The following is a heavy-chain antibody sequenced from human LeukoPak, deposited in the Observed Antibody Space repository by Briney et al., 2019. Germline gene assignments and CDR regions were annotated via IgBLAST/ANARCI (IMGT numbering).Heavy chain of an antibody. Sequence: SVKVSCKASGGTFSSYAISWVRQAPGQGLEWMGGIIPIFGTANYAQKFQGRVTITADESTSTAYMELSSLRSEDMAVYYCATENYDFWSGYGTYYMDVWGKGTTVTVSS. CDR1: GGTFSSYA. CDR3: ATENYDFWSGYGTYYMDV. J-gene: IGHJ6*03. D-gene: IGHD3-3*01. CDR2: IIPIFGTA. V-gene: IGHV1-69*13.